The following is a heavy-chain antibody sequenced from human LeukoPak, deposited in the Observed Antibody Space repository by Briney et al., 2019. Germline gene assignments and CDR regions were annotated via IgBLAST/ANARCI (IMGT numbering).Heavy chain of an antibody. D-gene: IGHD3-10*02. CDR2: ISWNSGII. CDR1: GFTFDDYA. J-gene: IGHJ6*04. V-gene: IGHV3-9*01. CDR3: AELGITMIGGV. Sequence: GGSLRLSCAASGFTFDDYALHWVRQAPGKGLEWVSGISWNSGIIDYADSVKGRFTISRDNAKNALYLQMNSLRAEDTAVYYCAELGITMIGGVWGKGTTVTISS.